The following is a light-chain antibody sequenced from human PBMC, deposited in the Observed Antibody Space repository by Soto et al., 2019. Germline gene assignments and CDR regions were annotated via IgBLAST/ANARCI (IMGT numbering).Light chain of an antibody. Sequence: QSALTQPASVSGSPGQSITISCTGTSSDIGAYDYVSWYQQYPGRVPKLLIHEVTSRPSGVSDRFSGSKSGNTASLTISGLQTEDEADYYCSSHAGSSAFYVFGTGTKVTV. V-gene: IGLV2-14*01. CDR3: SSHAGSSAFYV. CDR2: EVT. J-gene: IGLJ1*01. CDR1: SSDIGAYDY.